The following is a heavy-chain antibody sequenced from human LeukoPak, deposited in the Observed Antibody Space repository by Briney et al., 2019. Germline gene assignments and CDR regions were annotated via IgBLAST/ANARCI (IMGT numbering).Heavy chain of an antibody. CDR2: TNGDGRTT. CDR3: GRGMRDYYGLDY. D-gene: IGHD3-10*01. V-gene: IGHV3-74*01. J-gene: IGHJ4*02. Sequence: GGSLRLSCAASGFTFNRFWMHWVRQVPGRGLVWVSHTNGDGRTTDYADSVRGRFTTSRDNAKNTLYPQMNSLTVEDTAVYYCGRGMRDYYGLDYWGQGILVTVSS. CDR1: GFTFNRFW.